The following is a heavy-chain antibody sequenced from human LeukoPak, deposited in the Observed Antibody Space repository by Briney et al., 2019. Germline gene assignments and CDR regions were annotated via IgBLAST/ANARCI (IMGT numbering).Heavy chain of an antibody. CDR3: ARGARVRHSSSSDYYDYSGMDV. V-gene: IGHV3-48*03. J-gene: IGHJ6*02. CDR2: ISSSGTII. D-gene: IGHD6-13*01. Sequence: GGSLRLSRAASGFIFSRYEINWVRQAPGKGLEWVSYISSSGTIIYDADSVKGRFTISRDNAKNSLYLRMNSLRAEDTAVYYCARGARVRHSSSSDYYDYSGMDVWGQGTTVTVSS. CDR1: GFIFSRYE.